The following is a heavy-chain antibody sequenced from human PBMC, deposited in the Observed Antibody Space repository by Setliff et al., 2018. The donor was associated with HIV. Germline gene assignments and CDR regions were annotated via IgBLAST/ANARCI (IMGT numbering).Heavy chain of an antibody. CDR1: GFTFSDYY. CDR3: ARVEVGGTYYLGSYYYYMNV. V-gene: IGHV3-11*04. CDR2: IGRSGSPI. D-gene: IGHD1-26*01. J-gene: IGHJ6*03. Sequence: LRLSCTASGFTFSDYYMTWVRQAPGKGLEWVSHIGRSGSPIYYADSVKGRFTISRDNAKNSLYLQMNSLRVDDTAVYYCARVEVGGTYYLGSYYYYMNVWGKGTTVTVSS.